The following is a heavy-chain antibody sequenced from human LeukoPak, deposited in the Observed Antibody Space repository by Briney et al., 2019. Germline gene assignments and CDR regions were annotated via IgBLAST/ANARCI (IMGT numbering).Heavy chain of an antibody. Sequence: PGGSLRLSCAASGFTFSSYAMSWVRQAPGKGLEWVSPIRGSGGSTYYADSVKGRFTISRDNSKNTLYLQMNSLRAEDTAVYYCAKGRDYGSGSCQDYWGQGTLVTVSS. CDR3: AKGRDYGSGSCQDY. V-gene: IGHV3-23*01. CDR1: GFTFSSYA. J-gene: IGHJ4*02. CDR2: IRGSGGST. D-gene: IGHD3-10*01.